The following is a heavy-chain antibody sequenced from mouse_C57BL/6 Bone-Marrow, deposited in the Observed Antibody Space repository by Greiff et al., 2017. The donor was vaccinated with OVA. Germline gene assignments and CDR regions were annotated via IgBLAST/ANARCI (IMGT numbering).Heavy chain of an antibody. Sequence: VQLQQSGPELVKPGASVKISCKASGYTFTDYYINWVKQRPGQGLEWIGWNFPGSGSTYYNEKFKCKATLTVDKSSSTAYMLLSSLTSEDSAVYFCARKWYYSKWAFAYWGQGTLVTVSA. CDR3: ARKWYYSKWAFAY. CDR1: GYTFTDYY. D-gene: IGHD1-3*01. J-gene: IGHJ3*01. V-gene: IGHV1-75*01. CDR2: NFPGSGST.